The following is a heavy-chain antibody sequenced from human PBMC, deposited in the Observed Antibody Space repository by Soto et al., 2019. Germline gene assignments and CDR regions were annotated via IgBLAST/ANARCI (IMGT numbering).Heavy chain of an antibody. D-gene: IGHD6-13*01. CDR1: GGSFSGYY. Sequence: SETLSLTCAVYGGSFSGYYWSWIRQPPGKGLEWIGEINHSGSTNYNPSLKSRVTISVDTSKNQFSLKLSSVTAADTAVYYCARGDGYSSSWYDSYYYYYYMDVWGKGTTVTVSS. J-gene: IGHJ6*03. CDR2: INHSGST. V-gene: IGHV4-34*01. CDR3: ARGDGYSSSWYDSYYYYYYMDV.